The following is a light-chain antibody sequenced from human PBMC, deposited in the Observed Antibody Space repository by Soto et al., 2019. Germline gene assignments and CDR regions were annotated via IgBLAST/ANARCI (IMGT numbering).Light chain of an antibody. CDR1: QSINNY. CDR2: DAS. CDR3: QYRGIWPPGAT. V-gene: IGKV3-11*01. J-gene: IGKJ4*01. Sequence: EIVLTQSTVILSLSPGERATLSYRASQSINNYLAWYQQKPGQPPRLLIYDASNRATAIPVRFSGSGSGTDFTLTISSLEPEDSAVYYCQYRGIWPPGATFGGGTKVEIK.